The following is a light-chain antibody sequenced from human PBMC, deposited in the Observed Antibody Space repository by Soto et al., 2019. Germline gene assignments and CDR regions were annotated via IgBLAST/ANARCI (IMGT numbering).Light chain of an antibody. CDR3: SSYAGSNNYV. CDR1: SSDVGEWNY. CDR2: EVN. Sequence: QSALTQPPSASGSPGQSVTISCTGTSSDVGEWNYVSWYQHHPGKAPKLMIYEVNKRPSGVPDRFSGSKSGNTASLTVSGLQAEDEADCYCSSYAGSNNYVFGGGTKVTVL. J-gene: IGLJ1*01. V-gene: IGLV2-8*01.